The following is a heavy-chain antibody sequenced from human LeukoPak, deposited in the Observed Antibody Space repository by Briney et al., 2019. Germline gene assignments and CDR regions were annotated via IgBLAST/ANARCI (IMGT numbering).Heavy chain of an antibody. Sequence: GGSLRLSCAASGFTFSSYAMSWVRQAPGKGLEWVSSISGSGDITYSADSVKGRFTISRDNSKNTVYLQMNSLRVEDTAVYYCAKDGRTYYYDSGSYFGWFDPWGQGTLVTVSS. CDR3: AKDGRTYYYDSGSYFGWFDP. CDR2: ISGSGDIT. CDR1: GFTFSSYA. V-gene: IGHV3-23*01. J-gene: IGHJ5*02. D-gene: IGHD3-10*01.